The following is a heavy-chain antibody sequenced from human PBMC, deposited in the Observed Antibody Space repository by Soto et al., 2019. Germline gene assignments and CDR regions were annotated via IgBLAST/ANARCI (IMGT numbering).Heavy chain of an antibody. J-gene: IGHJ2*01. CDR2: ISYDGSNK. CDR1: GFTFSSYG. Sequence: GGSLRLSCAASGFTFSSYGMHWVRQAPGKGLEWVAVISYDGSNKYYADSVKGRFTISRDKSKHTLYLQMNSLRAEDTAVYYCAKDLGDSSGWYFDLWGRGTLVTVS. V-gene: IGHV3-30*18. D-gene: IGHD3-22*01. CDR3: AKDLGDSSGWYFDL.